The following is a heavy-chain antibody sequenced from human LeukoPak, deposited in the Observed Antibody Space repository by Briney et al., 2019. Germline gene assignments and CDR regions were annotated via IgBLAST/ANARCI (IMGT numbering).Heavy chain of an antibody. D-gene: IGHD6-13*01. Sequence: GGSLRLSCAASGFTFSSYEMNWVRQAPGKGLEGGSYISSSGSTIYYADSVKGRFTISRDNAKNSLYLQMNSLRAEDTAVYYCARDVIAAAGIDWFDPWGQGTLVTVSS. CDR3: ARDVIAAAGIDWFDP. CDR1: GFTFSSYE. V-gene: IGHV3-48*03. J-gene: IGHJ5*02. CDR2: ISSSGSTI.